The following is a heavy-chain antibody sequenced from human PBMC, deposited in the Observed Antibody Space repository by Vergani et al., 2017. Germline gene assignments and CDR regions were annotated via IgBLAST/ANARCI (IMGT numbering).Heavy chain of an antibody. CDR2: IYSGGST. CDR1: GFTVSSNY. Sequence: VQLVESGGGVVQPGGSLRLSCAASGFTVSSNYMSWVRQAPGKGLEWVSVIYSGGSTYYADSVKGRFTISRDNSKNTLYLQMNSLRAEDTAVYYCARQDTAMVTYYYYGMDVWGQGTTVTVSS. D-gene: IGHD5-18*01. V-gene: IGHV3-53*01. J-gene: IGHJ6*02. CDR3: ARQDTAMVTYYYYGMDV.